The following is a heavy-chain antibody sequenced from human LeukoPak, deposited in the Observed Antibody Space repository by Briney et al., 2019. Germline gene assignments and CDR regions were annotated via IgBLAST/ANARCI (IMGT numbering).Heavy chain of an antibody. CDR2: ISWNSGSI. CDR3: AKGEYSSSWVFDY. Sequence: GGSLRLSCAASGFTVSSNYMSWVRQAPGKGLEWVSGISWNSGSIGYADSVKGRFTISRDNAKNSLYLQMNSLRAEDTALYYCAKGEYSSSWVFDYWGQGTLVTVSS. CDR1: GFTVSSNY. J-gene: IGHJ4*02. D-gene: IGHD6-13*01. V-gene: IGHV3-9*01.